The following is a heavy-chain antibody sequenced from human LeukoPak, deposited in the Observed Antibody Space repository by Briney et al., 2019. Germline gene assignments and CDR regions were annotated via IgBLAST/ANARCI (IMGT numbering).Heavy chain of an antibody. Sequence: GGSLRLSCAASGFTVNSNYMSWVRQAPGKGLEWVSVIYSGGSTYYADSVKGRFTISRDNSKNTLYLQMNSLRAEDTAVYYCARDNVIAVAGGFDPWGQGTLVTVSS. V-gene: IGHV3-53*01. J-gene: IGHJ5*02. CDR2: IYSGGST. CDR1: GFTVNSNY. CDR3: ARDNVIAVAGGFDP. D-gene: IGHD6-19*01.